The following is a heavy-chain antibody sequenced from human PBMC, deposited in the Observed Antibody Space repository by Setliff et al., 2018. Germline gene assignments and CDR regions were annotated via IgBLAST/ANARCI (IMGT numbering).Heavy chain of an antibody. J-gene: IGHJ4*02. CDR1: GFAFRNYA. D-gene: IGHD3-3*01. CDR3: AKSTVAYYDFWSGYSPSFDY. Sequence: GGSLRLSCEGSGFAFRNYAMSWVRQAPGKGLEWVSGISGSADKTHYADSVKGRFTVSRDNSKNTFSLQMTSLRGDDTAVYYCAKSTVAYYDFWSGYSPSFDYWGQGTLVTVSS. CDR2: ISGSADKT. V-gene: IGHV3-23*01.